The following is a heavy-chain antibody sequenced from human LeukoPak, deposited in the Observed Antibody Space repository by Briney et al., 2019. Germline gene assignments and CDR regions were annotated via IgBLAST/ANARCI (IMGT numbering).Heavy chain of an antibody. CDR2: INPNSGGT. CDR3: ARDLTPSYYYDSSGTPPDY. D-gene: IGHD3-22*01. J-gene: IGHJ4*02. Sequence: ASVKVSCKASGYTFTGYYMHWVRQAPGQGLEWMGWINPNSGGTNYAQKFQGRVTMTRDTSISTAYMELSRLRSDDTAVYYCARDLTPSYYYDSSGTPPDYWGQGTLVTVSS. V-gene: IGHV1-2*02. CDR1: GYTFTGYY.